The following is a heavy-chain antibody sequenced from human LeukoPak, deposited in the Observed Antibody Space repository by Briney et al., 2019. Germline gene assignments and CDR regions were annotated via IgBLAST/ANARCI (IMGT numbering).Heavy chain of an antibody. Sequence: RASETLCLTCTVSGGSISDYYWSWVRQPAGKGLEWIGRIHISGTTYYNPSLKSRFTMSIDTSKNQFSLKLSSVTAADTAVYYCATYSITGAWAEYFLHWGQGTLVTVSS. CDR2: IHISGTT. D-gene: IGHD2/OR15-2a*01. CDR3: ATYSITGAWAEYFLH. CDR1: GGSISDYY. J-gene: IGHJ1*01. V-gene: IGHV4-4*07.